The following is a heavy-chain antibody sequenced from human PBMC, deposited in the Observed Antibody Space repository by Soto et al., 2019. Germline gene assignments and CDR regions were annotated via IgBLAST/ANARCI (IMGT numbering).Heavy chain of an antibody. V-gene: IGHV1-18*04. Sequence: QVPLVQSGPDLKRPGASMKVSCKASGYTFTSYGISWVRKAPGQGLEWMAWISPLKGRPQYSQKAQGRVTLRTDTSSNTADMEMTTLRDDNTAVYYCATDYGDRPEYFKHWGQGTLVTVS. D-gene: IGHD4-17*01. CDR2: ISPLKGRP. J-gene: IGHJ1*01. CDR1: GYTFTSYG. CDR3: ATDYGDRPEYFKH.